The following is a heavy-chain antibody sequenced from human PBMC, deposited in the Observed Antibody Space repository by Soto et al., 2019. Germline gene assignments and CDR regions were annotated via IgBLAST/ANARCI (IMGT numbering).Heavy chain of an antibody. V-gene: IGHV1-69*13. CDR2: IIPIFGTA. CDR3: ARGYYYDSSGYE. CDR1: GGTFISAA. J-gene: IGHJ4*02. D-gene: IGHD3-22*01. Sequence: SVTFSCTGSGGTFISAANSLVRQAPGQGLEWMGGIIPIFGTANYAQKFQGRVTITADESTSTAYMELSSLRSEDTAVYYCARGYYYDSSGYEWGQGTLVTVSA.